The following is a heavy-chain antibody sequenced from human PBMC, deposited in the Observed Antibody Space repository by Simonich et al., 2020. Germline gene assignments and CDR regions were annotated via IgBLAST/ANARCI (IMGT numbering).Heavy chain of an antibody. CDR3: ARLPDY. CDR1: GGSISSYY. CDR2: IYYSGST. J-gene: IGHJ4*02. V-gene: IGHV4-59*08. Sequence: QVQLQESGPGLVKPSETLSLTCTVSGGSISSYYWSWIRQPPGKGLEWIGYIYYSGSTNDIPSLKSRVTIAVDTSKNQFSLKLSSVTAADTAVYYCARLPDYWGQGTLVTVSS.